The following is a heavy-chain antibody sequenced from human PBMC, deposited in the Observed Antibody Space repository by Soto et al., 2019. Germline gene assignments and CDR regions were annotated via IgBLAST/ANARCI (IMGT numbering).Heavy chain of an antibody. Sequence: QVQLQESGPGLVKPSQTLSLTCTVSGGSISSSDSHWSWIRQPPGAGLEWIGYISYTGDTSYSSSLKSRLTISLDRANNHFSLNLNSVTAADSAVYFCARDRTGTSEYDYWGQGTLVTVSS. J-gene: IGHJ4*02. D-gene: IGHD1-1*01. V-gene: IGHV4-30-4*01. CDR3: ARDRTGTSEYDY. CDR1: GGSISSSDSH. CDR2: ISYTGDT.